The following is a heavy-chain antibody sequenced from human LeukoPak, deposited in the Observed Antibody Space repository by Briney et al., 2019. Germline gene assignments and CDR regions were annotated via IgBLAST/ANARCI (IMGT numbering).Heavy chain of an antibody. J-gene: IGHJ4*02. V-gene: IGHV3-23*01. Sequence: GGSLRLSCAASGFTFSNYGMTWVRQAPGKGLEWVSAISGSGGSTYYADSVKGRFIITRDNSKNTLSLQMNSLRAEDTAIYYCAKAFFTSGSYSHFDYWGQGTRVTVSS. CDR1: GFTFSNYG. D-gene: IGHD3-10*01. CDR2: ISGSGGST. CDR3: AKAFFTSGSYSHFDY.